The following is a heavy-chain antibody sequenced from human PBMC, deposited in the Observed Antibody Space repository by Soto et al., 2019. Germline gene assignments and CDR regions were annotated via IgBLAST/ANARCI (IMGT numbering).Heavy chain of an antibody. CDR2: ISGSDGKT. CDR3: AKWSYLDY. J-gene: IGHJ4*02. D-gene: IGHD3-3*01. CDR1: GFGFASFA. Sequence: GGSLRLSCTTSGFGFASFAMTWVRQAPGKGLEWVATISGSDGKTYYADSVKGRFSISRDTSRNTLYLQMNSLRADDTAIYYCAKWSYLDYWGQGTRVTVSS. V-gene: IGHV3-23*01.